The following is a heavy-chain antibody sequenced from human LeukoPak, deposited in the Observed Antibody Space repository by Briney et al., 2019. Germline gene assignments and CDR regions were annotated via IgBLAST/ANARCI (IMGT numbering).Heavy chain of an antibody. V-gene: IGHV1-3*04. CDR1: GYTFINHA. CDR2: INIGNGNT. D-gene: IGHD2-21*01. Sequence: ASVKVSCKASGYTFINHAIHWVRQAPGQRLEWMGWINIGNGNTKYSQNFQGRITITRDTSATTAYMDLSSLRSEDTAVCYCARRLGRSFDYWGQGTLVTVSS. CDR3: ARRLGRSFDY. J-gene: IGHJ4*02.